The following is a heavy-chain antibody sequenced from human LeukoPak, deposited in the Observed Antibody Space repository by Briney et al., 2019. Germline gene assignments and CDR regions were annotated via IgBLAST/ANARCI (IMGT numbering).Heavy chain of an antibody. D-gene: IGHD2-2*01. CDR1: GGFISSHY. CDR2: IYYSGST. Sequence: SETLSLTCTVSGGFISSHYWSWIRQPPGKGLEWIGYIYYSGSTNYNPSLKSRVTISVDTSKNQFSLKLSSVTAADTAVYYCAREFRYCSSTSCSAWFDPWGQGTLVTVSS. CDR3: AREFRYCSSTSCSAWFDP. J-gene: IGHJ5*02. V-gene: IGHV4-59*11.